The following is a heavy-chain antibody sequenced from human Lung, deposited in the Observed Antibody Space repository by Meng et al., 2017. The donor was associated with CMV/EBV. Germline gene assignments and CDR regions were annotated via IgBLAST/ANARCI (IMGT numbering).Heavy chain of an antibody. J-gene: IGHJ4*02. D-gene: IGHD2-2*01. CDR3: ATSPDGPAGFDY. CDR2: IYHTGVT. Sequence: SXTXSLXCGAYGGSFSGHYRSWIRQSPGKGLEVIGEIYHTGVTNYHPSIKSRVTISLDTSKRQFSLKLTSVTAADTAVYCCATSPDGPAGFDYWGQGVLVTVSS. V-gene: IGHV4-34*01. CDR1: GGSFSGHY.